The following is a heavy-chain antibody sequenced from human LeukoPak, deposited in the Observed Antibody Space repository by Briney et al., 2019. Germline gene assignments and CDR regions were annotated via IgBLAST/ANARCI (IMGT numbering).Heavy chain of an antibody. CDR3: ARLAGQFDY. CDR2: IYYSGST. Sequence: KPSETLSLTCTVSGGSISSNYWSWIRQPPGKGLEWIGYIYYSGSTNYNPSLKSRVTISVDTSKNQFSLKLNSVTAADTAVYYCARLAGQFDYWGQGTLVTVSS. J-gene: IGHJ4*02. D-gene: IGHD6-19*01. V-gene: IGHV4-59*01. CDR1: GGSISSNY.